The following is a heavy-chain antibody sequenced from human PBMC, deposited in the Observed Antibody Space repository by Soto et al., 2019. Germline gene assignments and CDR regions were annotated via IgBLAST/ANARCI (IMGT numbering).Heavy chain of an antibody. Sequence: EVQLVESGGGLVQPGGSLRLSCAASGFTFSSYWMHWVRQAPGKGLVWVSRINSDGNSTSYADSVKGRFTISRDNAKNTLYLQMNSLRAEDTAVYYCARDQESWLLHYYYYYGMDVWGQGTTVTVSS. CDR2: INSDGNST. D-gene: IGHD2-15*01. CDR3: ARDQESWLLHYYYYYGMDV. CDR1: GFTFSSYW. J-gene: IGHJ6*02. V-gene: IGHV3-74*01.